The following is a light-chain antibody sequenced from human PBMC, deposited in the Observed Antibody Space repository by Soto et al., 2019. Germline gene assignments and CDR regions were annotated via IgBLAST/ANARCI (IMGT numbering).Light chain of an antibody. V-gene: IGKV3-15*01. CDR3: QQYNNWPWT. J-gene: IGKJ1*01. Sequence: EIVMTQSPATLSVSPGERATLSCRASQSVSINLAWYQQKPGQAPRLLIYGASTRATGIPARFSGSGSGTEFTLTISSLQSEDFPVYYCQQYNNWPWTFGQGTKVEIK. CDR2: GAS. CDR1: QSVSIN.